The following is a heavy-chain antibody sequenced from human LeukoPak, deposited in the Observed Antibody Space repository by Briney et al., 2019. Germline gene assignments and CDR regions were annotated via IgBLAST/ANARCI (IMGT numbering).Heavy chain of an antibody. CDR1: GYTFTSYG. V-gene: IGHV1-18*01. CDR3: ARGLIAIAAAGTDAFDI. Sequence: ASVKVSCKASGYTFTSYGISWVRQAPGQGLEWMGWISAYNGNTNYAQKLQGRVTMTTDTSTSTAYMELRSLRSDDTAVYYCARGLIAIAAAGTDAFDIWGQGTMVTVSS. J-gene: IGHJ3*02. CDR2: ISAYNGNT. D-gene: IGHD6-13*01.